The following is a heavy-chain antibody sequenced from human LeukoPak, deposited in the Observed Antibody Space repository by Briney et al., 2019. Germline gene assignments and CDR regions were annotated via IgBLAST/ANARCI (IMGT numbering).Heavy chain of an antibody. Sequence: GKSLKISCKGSGYSFTSYWIGWVRQMPGKGLEWMGIIYPGDSDTRYSPSFQGQVTISADNSVTTAYLQWSSLKASDTAMYYCARHQESRGYSPPDYWGQGTLVTVSS. CDR2: IYPGDSDT. CDR1: GYSFTSYW. D-gene: IGHD5-18*01. CDR3: ARHQESRGYSPPDY. V-gene: IGHV5-51*01. J-gene: IGHJ4*02.